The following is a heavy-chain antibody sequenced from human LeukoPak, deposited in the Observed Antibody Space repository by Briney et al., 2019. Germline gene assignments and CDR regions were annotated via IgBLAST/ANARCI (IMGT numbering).Heavy chain of an antibody. J-gene: IGHJ6*03. CDR3: TTSRDILTGYYPLTGYYYYMDV. Sequence: GGSLGLSCAASGFTFSGSAMHWVRQASGKGLEWVGRIRSKANSYATAYAASVKGRFTISRDDSKNTAYLQMNSLKTEDTAVYYCTTSRDILTGYYPLTGYYYYMDVWGKGTTVTVSS. CDR1: GFTFSGSA. D-gene: IGHD3-9*01. V-gene: IGHV3-73*01. CDR2: IRSKANSYAT.